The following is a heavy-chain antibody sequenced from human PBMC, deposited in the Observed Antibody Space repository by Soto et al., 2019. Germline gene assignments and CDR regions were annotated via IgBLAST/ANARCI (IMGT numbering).Heavy chain of an antibody. D-gene: IGHD3-3*01. V-gene: IGHV4-4*07. CDR2: VYSSGGT. CDR1: GGSMSSYY. Sequence: QVHLQQSGPGLVNPSETLSLTCTVSGGSMSSYYWTWIRQPAGKGLEWIGRVYSSGGTHYNPSLKSRVTISLDTSKNQLSLRLLSVTDADTAVYYCARGQRFSDWFDPWGQGTLVTVSS. J-gene: IGHJ5*02. CDR3: ARGQRFSDWFDP.